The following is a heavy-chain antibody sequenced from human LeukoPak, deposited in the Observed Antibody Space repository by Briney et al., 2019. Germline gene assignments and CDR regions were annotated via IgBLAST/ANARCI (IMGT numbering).Heavy chain of an antibody. CDR2: INWNGGST. CDR3: ARVAVYDSSGYYYAFDY. J-gene: IGHJ4*02. Sequence: GGSLRLSCAASGFTFDDYGMSWVRQAPGKVLEWVSGINWNGGSTGYADSVKGRFTISRDNAKNSPYLQMNSLRAEDTALYYCARVAVYDSSGYYYAFDYWGQGTLVTVSS. V-gene: IGHV3-20*04. CDR1: GFTFDDYG. D-gene: IGHD3-22*01.